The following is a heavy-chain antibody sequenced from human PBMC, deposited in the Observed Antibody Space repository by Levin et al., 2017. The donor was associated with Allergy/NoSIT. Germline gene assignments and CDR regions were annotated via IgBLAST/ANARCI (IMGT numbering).Heavy chain of an antibody. CDR1: GGSISSSSYY. J-gene: IGHJ4*02. CDR2: IYYSGST. Sequence: PSETLSLTCTVSGGSISSSSYYWGWIRQPPGKGLEWIGSIYYSGSTYYNPSLKSRVTISVDTSKNQFSLKLSSVTAADTAVYYCAREGGAAGRFDYWGQGTLVTVSS. CDR3: AREGGAAGRFDY. D-gene: IGHD6-13*01. V-gene: IGHV4-39*07.